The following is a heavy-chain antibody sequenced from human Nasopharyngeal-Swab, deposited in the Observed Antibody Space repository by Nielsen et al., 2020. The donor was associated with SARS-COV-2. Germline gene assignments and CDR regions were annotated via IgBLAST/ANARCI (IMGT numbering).Heavy chain of an antibody. CDR2: INGGNGNT. V-gene: IGHV1-3*01. CDR1: GYTFTSFA. D-gene: IGHD6-13*01. CDR3: ARGIAAAGTLDY. J-gene: IGHJ4*02. Sequence: SVKVSCKASGYTFTSFAMHWVRQAPGQRLEWMGWINGGNGNTKYSQKFQGRVTFTRDTSASTAYMELSSLRSEDTAVYYCARGIAAAGTLDYWGQGTLVTVSS.